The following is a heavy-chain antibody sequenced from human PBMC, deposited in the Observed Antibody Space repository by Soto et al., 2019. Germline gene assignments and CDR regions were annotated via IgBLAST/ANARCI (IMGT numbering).Heavy chain of an antibody. CDR2: ISGSGDGT. CDR1: GFTFSSFA. CDR3: AGPGYSSQDY. J-gene: IGHJ4*02. D-gene: IGHD5-18*01. Sequence: LRLSCAASGFTFSSFALSWVRQAPGKGLEWVSAISGSGDGTDYADSVKGRFTISRDNSKNTLYLQMNSPRAEDTAVYYCAGPGYSSQDYWGQGALVTVSS. V-gene: IGHV3-23*01.